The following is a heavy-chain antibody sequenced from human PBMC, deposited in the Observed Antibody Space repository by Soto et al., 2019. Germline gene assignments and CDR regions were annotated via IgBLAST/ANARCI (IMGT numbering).Heavy chain of an antibody. V-gene: IGHV5-51*01. CDR1: GYTFSNFW. CDR3: SRSPRSSPYFDY. D-gene: IGHD6-13*01. CDR2: IYPGDSET. J-gene: IGHJ4*02. Sequence: GESLKISCQCSGYTFSNFWIAWVRQLPGKGLEYMGIIYPGDSETRYSPSFHGKVTISADRSIGTAYLQWSSLEASDSAFYFCSRSPRSSPYFDYWGQGALVTVSS.